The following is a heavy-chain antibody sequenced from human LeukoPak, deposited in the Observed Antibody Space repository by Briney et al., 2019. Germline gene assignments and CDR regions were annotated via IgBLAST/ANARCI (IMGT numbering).Heavy chain of an antibody. D-gene: IGHD6-19*01. CDR3: AKDRGYSSGWYEAFDI. J-gene: IGHJ3*02. CDR1: GFTFSGYA. Sequence: GGSLRLSCAASGFTFSGYAMSWVRQAPGKGLEWVAVIWYDGSNKYYADSVKGRFTISRDNSKNTLYLQMNSLRAEDTAVYYCAKDRGYSSGWYEAFDIWGQGTMVTVSS. CDR2: IWYDGSNK. V-gene: IGHV3-30*02.